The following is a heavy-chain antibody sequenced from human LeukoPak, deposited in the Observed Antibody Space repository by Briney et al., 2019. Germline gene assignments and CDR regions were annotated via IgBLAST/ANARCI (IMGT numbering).Heavy chain of an antibody. CDR2: ISGSGGST. CDR3: AKDRVPHHPTSPYCGGDCYSMGVDWFDP. Sequence: GGSLRLSCAASGFTFSSYAMSWVRQAPGKGLEWVSAISGSGGSTYYADSVKGRFTISRDNSKNTLYLQMNSLRAEDTAVYYCAKDRVPHHPTSPYCGGDCYSMGVDWFDPWGQGTLVTVSS. CDR1: GFTFSSYA. J-gene: IGHJ5*02. D-gene: IGHD2-21*02. V-gene: IGHV3-23*01.